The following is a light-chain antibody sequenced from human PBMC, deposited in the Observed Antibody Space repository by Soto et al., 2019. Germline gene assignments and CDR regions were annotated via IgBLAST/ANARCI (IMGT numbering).Light chain of an antibody. CDR3: QQLFDSPIT. J-gene: IGKJ5*01. CDR2: DAT. CDR1: QYVDNY. Sequence: DIQMTQSPSSLSASLGDRFAITCQASQYVDNYVNWYQHKPGKAPKLLIFDATNLETGVPSRFSATVPGTEFSLTITSLQPEDFATYYCQQLFDSPITFGQGTRLEIK. V-gene: IGKV1-33*01.